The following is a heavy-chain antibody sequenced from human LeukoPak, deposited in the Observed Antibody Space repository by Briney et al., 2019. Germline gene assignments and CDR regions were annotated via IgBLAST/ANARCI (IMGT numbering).Heavy chain of an antibody. V-gene: IGHV4-30-2*01. J-gene: IGHJ5*02. D-gene: IGHD4-11*01. CDR3: ARCIRSMTTVTTYPNWFDP. Sequence: SETLSLTCTVSGGSISSGGYYWSWIRQPPGKGLEWIGYIYHSGSTYYNPSLKSRVTISVDRSKNQFSLKLSSVTAADTAVYYCARCIRSMTTVTTYPNWFDPWGQGTLVTVSS. CDR1: GGSISSGGYY. CDR2: IYHSGST.